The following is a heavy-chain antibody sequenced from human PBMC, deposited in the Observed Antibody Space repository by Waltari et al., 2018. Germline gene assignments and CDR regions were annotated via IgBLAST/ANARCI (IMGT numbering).Heavy chain of an antibody. CDR3: ATGGYDSSVPAYY. D-gene: IGHD3-22*01. CDR2: FDPEDVET. CDR1: GYTFTDYY. Sequence: EVQLVQSGAEVKKPGATVKISCKASGYTFTDYYMHWVQQAPGKGLEWMGRFDPEDVETIYAEKFQGRVTITADTSTDTAYMELSSLRSEDTAVYYCATGGYDSSVPAYYWGQGTLVTVSS. J-gene: IGHJ4*02. V-gene: IGHV1-69-2*01.